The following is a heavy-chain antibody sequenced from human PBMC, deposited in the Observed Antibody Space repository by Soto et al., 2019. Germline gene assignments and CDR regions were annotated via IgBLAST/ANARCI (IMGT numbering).Heavy chain of an antibody. CDR3: TTDRQLRGAFDI. CDR1: GFTFSNAW. Sequence: GGSLRLSCAASGFTFSNAWMSWVRQAPGKGLEWVGRIKSKTDGGSTDYAAPVKGRFTISRDDSKNKLYLQMNSLKTEDTAVYYCTTDRQLRGAFDIWGQGTMVTVSS. CDR2: IKSKTDGGST. V-gene: IGHV3-15*01. J-gene: IGHJ3*02. D-gene: IGHD6-6*01.